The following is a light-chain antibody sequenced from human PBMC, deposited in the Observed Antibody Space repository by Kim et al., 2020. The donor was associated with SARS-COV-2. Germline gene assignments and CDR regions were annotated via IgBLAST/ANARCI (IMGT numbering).Light chain of an antibody. CDR1: SSDIGGYKY. CDR2: DDT. CDR3: SSYTTSSTWV. J-gene: IGLJ3*02. V-gene: IGLV2-14*03. Sequence: QSALTQPASLSGPPGQSSTISCTGTSSDIGGYKYVSWFQQHPGKAPKLMIYDDTDRPSGVSSRFSASKSGNTASLTISGLQAEDEADYYCSSYTTSSTWVFGGGTQLTVL.